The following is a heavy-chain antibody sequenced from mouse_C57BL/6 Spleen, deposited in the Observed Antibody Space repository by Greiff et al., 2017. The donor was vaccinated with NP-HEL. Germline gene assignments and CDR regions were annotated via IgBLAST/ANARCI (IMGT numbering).Heavy chain of an antibody. CDR3: ATDYDDAMDY. V-gene: IGHV1-22*01. Sequence: VQLQQSGPELVKPGASVKMSCKASGYTFTDYSMHWVKQSHGKSLEWIGYINPNNGGTSYNQKFKGKATLTVDKSSSTAYMELRSLTSEDSAVYYCATDYDDAMDYWGQGTSVTVSS. CDR2: INPNNGGT. D-gene: IGHD2-4*01. CDR1: GYTFTDYS. J-gene: IGHJ4*01.